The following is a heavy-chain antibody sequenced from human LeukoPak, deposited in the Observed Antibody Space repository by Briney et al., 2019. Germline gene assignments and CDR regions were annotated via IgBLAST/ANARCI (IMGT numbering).Heavy chain of an antibody. J-gene: IGHJ6*02. D-gene: IGHD1-26*01. CDR3: ARDIRGATVSWYYGMDV. V-gene: IGHV1-18*01. Sequence: ASVKVSYKTSGYAFRNYGVTWVRQAPGQGLEWMGWISAYHGNTNYAQSLQGRVTMTTDTSTSTAYMELRSLRSDDTALYYCARDIRGATVSWYYGMDVWGQGTTVTVSS. CDR2: ISAYHGNT. CDR1: GYAFRNYG.